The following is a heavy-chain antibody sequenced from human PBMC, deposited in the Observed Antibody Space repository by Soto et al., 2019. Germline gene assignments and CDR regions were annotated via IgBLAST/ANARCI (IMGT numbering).Heavy chain of an antibody. V-gene: IGHV3-33*01. CDR2: IWYDGTKK. D-gene: IGHD6-19*01. Sequence: QVQLVESGGGVVQSGRSLTLSCAASGFSLRTYGMHWLRRAPGKGLEWVAFIWYDGTKKFYANSVKGRSTISKDNSNNILYRQMSGLRAEDTAVYYCARDVVTAVAGSVNWFDPWGQGTLVTVSS. J-gene: IGHJ5*02. CDR3: ARDVVTAVAGSVNWFDP. CDR1: GFSLRTYG.